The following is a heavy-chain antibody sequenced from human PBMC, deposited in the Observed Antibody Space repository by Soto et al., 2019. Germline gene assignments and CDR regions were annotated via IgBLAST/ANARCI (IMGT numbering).Heavy chain of an antibody. CDR1: GGPFSSYA. V-gene: IGHV1-69*12. J-gene: IGHJ6*02. D-gene: IGHD6-19*01. CDR2: IIPIFGTA. Sequence: QVKLVQSGAEVKKPGSSVKVSCKASGGPFSSYAISWVRQAPGQGLEWMGGIIPIFGTANYAQKFQGRVTITADESTSTAYMELSSLRSEDTAVYYCARDMYSSGWYHGMDVWGQGTTVTVSS. CDR3: ARDMYSSGWYHGMDV.